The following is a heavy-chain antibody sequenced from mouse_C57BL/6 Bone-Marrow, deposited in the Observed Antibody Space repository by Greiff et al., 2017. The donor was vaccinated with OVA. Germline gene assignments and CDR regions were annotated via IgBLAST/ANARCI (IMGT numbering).Heavy chain of an antibody. Sequence: VQLQQPGAELVKPGASVKMSCKASGYTFTSYWITWVKQRPGQGLEWIGDIYPGSGSTNYNEKFKSKATLTVDTSSSTAYMQLSSLTSEDSAVYYCARRPYYGSSRYYAMDYWGQGTSVTVSS. CDR3: ARRPYYGSSRYYAMDY. CDR2: IYPGSGST. D-gene: IGHD1-1*01. V-gene: IGHV1-55*01. J-gene: IGHJ4*01. CDR1: GYTFTSYW.